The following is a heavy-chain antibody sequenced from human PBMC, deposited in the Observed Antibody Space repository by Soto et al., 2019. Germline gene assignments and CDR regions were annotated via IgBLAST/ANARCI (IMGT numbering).Heavy chain of an antibody. J-gene: IGHJ4*02. V-gene: IGHV3-74*01. D-gene: IGHD1-26*01. CDR1: GFTFGNSC. CDR2: IHSDGTIT. CDR3: ASGRGSFYLDV. Sequence: EVQLVESGGGLVQPGGSLRLSCATSGFTFGNSCMYWVRQAPGKGLVWVSRIHSDGTITTYAESVKGRFTISRDIAKNTLCLEMNSLRYEDTGVYYCASGRGSFYLDVWGQGTLVTVSS.